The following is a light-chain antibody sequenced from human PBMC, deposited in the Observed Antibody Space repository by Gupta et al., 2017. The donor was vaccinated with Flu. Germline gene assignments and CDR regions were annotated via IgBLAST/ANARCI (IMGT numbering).Light chain of an antibody. CDR2: NNN. CDR1: SSNIGSNT. V-gene: IGLV1-44*01. Sequence: VTISCSGSSSNIGSNTVNWYQQLPATAPNLLIYNNNQRPSGVPDRFSGSKSDTSASLAISGLQAEDEADYYCASWDDSMNGGVFGGGTKLTVL. J-gene: IGLJ3*02. CDR3: ASWDDSMNGGV.